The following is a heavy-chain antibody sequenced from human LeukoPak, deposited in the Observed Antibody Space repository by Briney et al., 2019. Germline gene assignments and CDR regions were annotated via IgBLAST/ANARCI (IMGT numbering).Heavy chain of an antibody. Sequence: GRSLRLSCAASGFTFSSYGMHWVRQAPGKGLEWVAVISYDGSNKYYADSVKGRFTISRDNSKNTLYLQMNSLRAEDTTVYYCAKGQISEYAYQLNFDYWGQGTLVTVPS. CDR1: GFTFSSYG. J-gene: IGHJ4*02. CDR2: ISYDGSNK. CDR3: AKGQISEYAYQLNFDY. V-gene: IGHV3-30*18. D-gene: IGHD2-2*01.